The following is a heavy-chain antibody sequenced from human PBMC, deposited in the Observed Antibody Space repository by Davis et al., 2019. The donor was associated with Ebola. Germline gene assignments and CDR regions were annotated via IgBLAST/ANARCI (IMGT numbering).Heavy chain of an antibody. J-gene: IGHJ5*02. CDR3: ARDRYQLYCSSTSCYFLPSWFDP. V-gene: IGHV1-3*01. CDR1: GYTFTSYA. Sequence: AASVKVSCKASGYTFTSYAMHWVRQAPGQRLEWMGWINAGNGNTKYSQKFQGRVTITRDTSASTAYMELSSLRSEDTAVYYCARDRYQLYCSSTSCYFLPSWFDPWGQGTLVTVSS. D-gene: IGHD2-2*01. CDR2: INAGNGNT.